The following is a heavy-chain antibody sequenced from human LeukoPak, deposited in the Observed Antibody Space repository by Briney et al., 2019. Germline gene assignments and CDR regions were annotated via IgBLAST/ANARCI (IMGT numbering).Heavy chain of an antibody. CDR2: ISYDGSNK. Sequence: PGRSLRLSCAASGFTFSSYAMHWVRQAPGKGLEWVAVISYDGSNKYYADSVKGRFTISRDNSKNTLYLQMNSLRAEDTAVYYCARDPSGWAPRRGSYYPPDYWGQGTLVTVSS. D-gene: IGHD1-26*01. CDR1: GFTFSSYA. J-gene: IGHJ4*02. CDR3: ARDPSGWAPRRGSYYPPDY. V-gene: IGHV3-30-3*01.